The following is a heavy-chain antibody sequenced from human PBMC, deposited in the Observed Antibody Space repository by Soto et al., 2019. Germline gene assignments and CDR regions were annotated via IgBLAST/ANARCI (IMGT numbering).Heavy chain of an antibody. J-gene: IGHJ6*04. CDR3: ARHSTGLDV. V-gene: IGHV4-59*08. CDR2: IHYSGST. Sequence: QVQLQESGPGLVKPSETLSLTCTVSGGSISSYYWSWIRQPPGKGLEWIGYIHYSGSTHYNLSLKSRVTISLDTPKNQFSLKLTSVTAADSAVYYCARHSTGLDVWGKGTTVTVSS. D-gene: IGHD3-9*01. CDR1: GGSISSYY.